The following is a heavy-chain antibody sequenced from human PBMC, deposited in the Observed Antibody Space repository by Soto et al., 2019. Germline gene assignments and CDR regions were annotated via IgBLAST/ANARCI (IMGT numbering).Heavy chain of an antibody. J-gene: IGHJ4*02. CDR1: GFTSSSYW. CDR2: INGAGSST. V-gene: IGHV3-74*01. CDR3: LVSGNYRFDY. D-gene: IGHD1-26*01. Sequence: VGSLRLSCAASGFTSSSYWMHWVRQAPGKGLVWVSRINGAGSSTSYADSVKGRFTISRDNAKNTLYLQMNSLRGEDTAVYYCLVSGNYRFDYWGQGTLVTVSS.